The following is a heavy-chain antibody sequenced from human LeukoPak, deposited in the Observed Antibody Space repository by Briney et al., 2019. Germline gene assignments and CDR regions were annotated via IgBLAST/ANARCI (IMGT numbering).Heavy chain of an antibody. J-gene: IGHJ4*02. V-gene: IGHV1-8*01. CDR3: ARSGYCSGTSCYAEGLDY. CDR2: MNPNSGNT. D-gene: IGHD2-2*01. Sequence: GASVKVSCKASGYTFTSYDINWVRQATGQGLEWMGWMNPNSGNTGYAQKFQGRVTMTRNTSISTAYMELRSLRSDDTAVYYCARSGYCSGTSCYAEGLDYWGQGTLVTVSS. CDR1: GYTFTSYD.